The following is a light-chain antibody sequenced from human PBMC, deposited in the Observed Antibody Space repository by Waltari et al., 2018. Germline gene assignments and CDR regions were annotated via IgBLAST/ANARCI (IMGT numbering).Light chain of an antibody. CDR1: QTISTY. CDR3: QSSYITLYT. J-gene: IGKJ2*01. CDR2: AAS. V-gene: IGKV1-39*01. Sequence: DIQLTQSPSSLSASVGDRVTITCRSSQTISTYLNWYQQTPWKAPNLLLSAASSLQGGVPSRFSGSGSGTDFTLTINNLQPEDFATYYCQSSYITLYTFGQGTKLEI.